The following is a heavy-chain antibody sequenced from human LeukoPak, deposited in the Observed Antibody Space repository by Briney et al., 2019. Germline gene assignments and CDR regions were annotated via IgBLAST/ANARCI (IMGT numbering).Heavy chain of an antibody. V-gene: IGHV3-30*02. D-gene: IGHD6-6*01. CDR1: GFTFSSYG. Sequence: GGSLRLSCAASGFTFSSYGMHWVRQAPGKGLEWVAFIRYDGSNKYYADSVKGRFTISRDNSKNTLYLQMNSLRAEDTAVYYCAKDWGSSSGGWFDPWGQGALVTVSS. CDR3: AKDWGSSSGGWFDP. J-gene: IGHJ5*02. CDR2: IRYDGSNK.